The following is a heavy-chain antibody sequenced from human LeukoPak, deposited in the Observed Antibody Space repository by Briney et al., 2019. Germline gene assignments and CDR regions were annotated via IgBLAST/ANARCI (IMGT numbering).Heavy chain of an antibody. D-gene: IGHD6-19*01. CDR3: ARGGSGSGWFPADY. CDR1: GGTFSSYA. CDR2: IIPILGIA. Sequence: ASVKVSCKASGGTFSSYAISWVRQAPGQGLEWMGRIIPILGIANYAQKFQGRVTITADKSTSTAYMELSSLRSEDTAVYYCARGGSGSGWFPADYWGQGTLVTVSS. V-gene: IGHV1-69*04. J-gene: IGHJ4*02.